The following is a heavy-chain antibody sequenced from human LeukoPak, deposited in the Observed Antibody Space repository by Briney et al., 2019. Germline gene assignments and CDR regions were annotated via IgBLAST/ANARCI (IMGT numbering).Heavy chain of an antibody. D-gene: IGHD2/OR15-2a*01. J-gene: IGHJ3*02. CDR3: ARDFSAAFDI. V-gene: IGHV4-59*01. Sequence: SETLSLTCAVYGGSFSGYYWSWIRQPPGKGLEWIGYIYDSGTINYNPSLKSRVTISVDTATNQFSLKLRSVTAADTAVYYCARDFSAAFDIWGQGTMVTVSS. CDR1: GGSFSGYY. CDR2: IYDSGTI.